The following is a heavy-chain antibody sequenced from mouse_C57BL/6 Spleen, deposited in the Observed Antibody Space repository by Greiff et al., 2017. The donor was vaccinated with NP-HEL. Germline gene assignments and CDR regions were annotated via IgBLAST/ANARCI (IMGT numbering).Heavy chain of an antibody. Sequence: VQLQQSGAELVKPGASVKISCKASGYAFSSYWMNWVEQRPGKGLEWIGQIYPGDGDTNYNGKFKGKATLTADKSSSTAYMQLSSLTSEDSAVYFCARQLPDWYFDVWGTGTTVTVSS. CDR2: IYPGDGDT. CDR1: GYAFSSYW. D-gene: IGHD2-1*01. CDR3: ARQLPDWYFDV. J-gene: IGHJ1*03. V-gene: IGHV1-80*01.